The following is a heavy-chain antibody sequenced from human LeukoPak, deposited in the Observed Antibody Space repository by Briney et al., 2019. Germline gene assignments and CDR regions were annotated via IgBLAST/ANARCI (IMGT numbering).Heavy chain of an antibody. V-gene: IGHV1-8*01. D-gene: IGHD3-9*01. CDR3: ARGLRDSLTGNDVLDM. J-gene: IGHJ3*02. CDR2: MKFNGGYT. CDR1: GNFLSTHD. Sequence: GASVKVSCKASGNFLSTHDINWVRQAPGQGLEWMGWMKFNGGYTGYAQKFRDRVIMTRDASITTAYMELRSLRSEDTALYFCARGLRDSLTGNDVLDMWGLGTMVIVSS.